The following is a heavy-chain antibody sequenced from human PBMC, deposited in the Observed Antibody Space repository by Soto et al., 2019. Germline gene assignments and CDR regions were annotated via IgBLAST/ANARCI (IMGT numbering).Heavy chain of an antibody. CDR1: GFTFSSYA. CDR3: AKGGDSSVVVVAATLLDY. J-gene: IGHJ4*02. Sequence: GGSLRLSCAASGFTFSSYAMSWVRQAPGKGLEWVSAISGSGGSTYYADSVKGRFTISRDNSKNTLYLQMNSLRAEDTAVYYCAKGGDSSVVVVAATLLDYWGQGTLVTVSS. D-gene: IGHD2-15*01. V-gene: IGHV3-23*01. CDR2: ISGSGGST.